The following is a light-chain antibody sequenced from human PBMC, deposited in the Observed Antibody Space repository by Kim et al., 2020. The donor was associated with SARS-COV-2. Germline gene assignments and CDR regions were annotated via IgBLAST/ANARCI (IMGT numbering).Light chain of an antibody. V-gene: IGLV1-40*01. CDR2: GNS. Sequence: QSVLTQPPSVSGPPGQRVTISCTGSSSNIGAGYDVHWYQQLPGTAPKLLIYGNSNRPSGVPDRFSGSKSGTSASLAITGLQAEDEADYYCQSYDSRMSGVVFGGGTQLTVL. CDR3: QSYDSRMSGVV. J-gene: IGLJ2*01. CDR1: SSNIGAGYD.